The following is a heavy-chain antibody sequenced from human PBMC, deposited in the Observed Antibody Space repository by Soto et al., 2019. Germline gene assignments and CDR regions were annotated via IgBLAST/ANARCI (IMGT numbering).Heavy chain of an antibody. Sequence: QVQLQQWGAGLLKPSETLSLTCAVYGGSFSGYYWSWIRQPPGKGLEWIGEINHSGSTNYNPSLKSRVTISVDTSKNQFSLKLSSVTAADTAVYYGARGFVLMVDYWGQGTLVTVSS. J-gene: IGHJ4*02. CDR1: GGSFSGYY. CDR3: ARGFVLMVDY. V-gene: IGHV4-34*01. CDR2: INHSGST. D-gene: IGHD2-8*01.